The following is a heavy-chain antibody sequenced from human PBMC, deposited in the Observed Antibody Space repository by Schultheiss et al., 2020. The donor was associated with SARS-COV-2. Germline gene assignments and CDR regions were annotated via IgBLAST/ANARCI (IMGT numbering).Heavy chain of an antibody. V-gene: IGHV4-4*02. CDR1: GFTFSNAW. CDR3: ARVVDTAMDYYYYYGMDV. Sequence: GSLRLSCAASGFTFSNAWMSWVRQPPGKGLEWIGDIYHSGSTNYNPSLKSRVTISLDTSKNQFSLKLSSVTAADTAVYYCARVVDTAMDYYYYYGMDVWGQGTTVTVSS. D-gene: IGHD5-18*01. CDR2: IYHSGST. J-gene: IGHJ6*02.